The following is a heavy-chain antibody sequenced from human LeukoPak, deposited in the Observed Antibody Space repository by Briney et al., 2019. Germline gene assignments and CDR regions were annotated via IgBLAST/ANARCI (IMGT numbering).Heavy chain of an antibody. Sequence: SETLSLTCAVSGGSISSGTYSWSWIRQPPGEGLEWIGYIYHTGSTYYNPSLKGRVTISVDRSKNQFSLNLNFVTAADTALYYCARGDGSGSGRWFDPWGQGTLITVSS. D-gene: IGHD3-10*01. CDR2: IYHTGST. J-gene: IGHJ5*02. V-gene: IGHV4-30-2*01. CDR1: GGSISSGTYS. CDR3: ARGDGSGSGRWFDP.